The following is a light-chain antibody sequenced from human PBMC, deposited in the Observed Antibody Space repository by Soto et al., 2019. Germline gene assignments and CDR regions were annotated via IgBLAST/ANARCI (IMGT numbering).Light chain of an antibody. CDR2: EVS. Sequence: QSALTQPASVSGSPGQSITISCIGSRSDVGGYNYVSWYQPHPGRVPKPMIFEVSDRPSGVSSRFSGSKSGNTAYLTISGLQAEDEADYYCLSYAGTAYVFGTGTKLTVL. CDR1: RSDVGGYNY. J-gene: IGLJ1*01. CDR3: LSYAGTAYV. V-gene: IGLV2-14*01.